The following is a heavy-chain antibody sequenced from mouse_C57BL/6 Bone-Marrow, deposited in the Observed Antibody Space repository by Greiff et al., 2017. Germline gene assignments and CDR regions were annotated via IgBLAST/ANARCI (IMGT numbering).Heavy chain of an antibody. CDR3: ARLGLPY. V-gene: IGHV1-64*01. J-gene: IGHJ2*01. D-gene: IGHD4-1*01. CDR2: ILPNSGST. CDR1: GYTFTSYW. Sequence: QVQLQQPGAQLVKPGASVKLSCKASGYTFTSYWMHCVKQRPGQGLEWIGMILPNSGSTNYNEKFKSKATLTVEKAYSTAYMKLSSLTSEDSAVYYCARLGLPYWGQGTTLTVSS.